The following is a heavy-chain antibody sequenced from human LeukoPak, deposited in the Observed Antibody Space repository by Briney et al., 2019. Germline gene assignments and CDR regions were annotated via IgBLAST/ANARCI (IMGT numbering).Heavy chain of an antibody. V-gene: IGHV4-39*01. CDR3: ARRGGSGRAFDY. Sequence: SETLSLTCSVSGASISGGTYYWGWIRQPPGKGLEWIGSIYYTGSTYDNPSLKSRVTISVDTSKNQFSLKPSSVTAADTAVYYCARRGGSGRAFDYWGQGTLVTVSS. CDR1: GASISGGTYY. D-gene: IGHD1-26*01. J-gene: IGHJ4*02. CDR2: IYYTGST.